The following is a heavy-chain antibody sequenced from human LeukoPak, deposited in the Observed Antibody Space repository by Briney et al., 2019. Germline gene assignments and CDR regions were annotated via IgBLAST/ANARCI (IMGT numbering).Heavy chain of an antibody. CDR1: GGSFSGYY. CDR2: INHSGST. Sequence: SETLSLTCAVYGGSFSGYYWSWIRQPPGKGLEWIGEINHSGSTNYNPSLKSRVTISVDTSKNQFSLKLSSVTAADTAVYYCARGGATVAPHPHWYFDLWGRGTLVTVSS. D-gene: IGHD4-23*01. J-gene: IGHJ2*01. V-gene: IGHV4-34*01. CDR3: ARGGATVAPHPHWYFDL.